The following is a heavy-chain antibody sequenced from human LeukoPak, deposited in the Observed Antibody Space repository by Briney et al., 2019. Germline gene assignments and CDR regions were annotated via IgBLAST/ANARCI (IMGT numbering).Heavy chain of an antibody. Sequence: GGSLRLSCAASGFIFNTYSMSWVRQAPGKGLEWVSAIGGSGGHTFYADSVKGRFTISRDNSKDTLYLQMNSLRAEDTAVYYCARTVAGLPLDAFDIWGQGTMVTVSS. J-gene: IGHJ3*02. CDR2: IGGSGGHT. CDR3: ARTVAGLPLDAFDI. CDR1: GFIFNTYS. D-gene: IGHD6-19*01. V-gene: IGHV3-23*01.